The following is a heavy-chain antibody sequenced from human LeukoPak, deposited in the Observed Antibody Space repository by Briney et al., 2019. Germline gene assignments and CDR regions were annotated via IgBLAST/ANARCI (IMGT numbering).Heavy chain of an antibody. CDR2: INPSGGST. CDR3: ARDPSYCGGDCYSGNWFDP. CDR1: GYIFTAHY. D-gene: IGHD2-21*02. V-gene: IGHV1-46*01. J-gene: IGHJ5*02. Sequence: GASLQVSCKASGYIFTAHYIHWVRQAPGQGLEWMGIINPSGGSTSYAQKFQGRVTMTRDTSTSTVYMELSSLRSEDTAVYYCARDPSYCGGDCYSGNWFDPWGQGTLVTVSS.